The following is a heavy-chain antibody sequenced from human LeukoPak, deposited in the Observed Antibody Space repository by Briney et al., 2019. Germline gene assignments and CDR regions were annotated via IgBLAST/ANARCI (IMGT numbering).Heavy chain of an antibody. J-gene: IGHJ4*02. CDR2: ISGSGADT. CDR3: AKDLGGEGGSGFPGQ. Sequence: GGSLRLSCAACGFAFSSYSMSWVRQAPGKGLEWVSAISGSGADTYYTDSVKGRSTISRDNSKTTLFLQMNSLRAEDTAIYYCAKDLGGEGGSGFPGQWGQGTLVTVSS. D-gene: IGHD3-10*01. V-gene: IGHV3-23*01. CDR1: GFAFSSYS.